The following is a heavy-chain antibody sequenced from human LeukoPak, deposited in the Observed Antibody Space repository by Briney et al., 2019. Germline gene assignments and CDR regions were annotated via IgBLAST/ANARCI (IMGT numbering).Heavy chain of an antibody. CDR1: GFTFDDYA. D-gene: IGHD4-4*01. Sequence: PGRSLRLSCVASGFTFDDYAMHWVRQAPGKGLEWVSGISWNSGAIGYADSVKGRFTISRDNAKNSLHLQMNSLRTEGTALYYCARDNSIGLLDYWGQGTLVTVSS. CDR2: ISWNSGAI. J-gene: IGHJ4*02. V-gene: IGHV3-9*01. CDR3: ARDNSIGLLDY.